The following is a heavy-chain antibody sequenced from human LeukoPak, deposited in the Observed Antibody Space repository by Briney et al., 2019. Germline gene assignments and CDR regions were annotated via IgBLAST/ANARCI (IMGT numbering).Heavy chain of an antibody. D-gene: IGHD3-10*01. V-gene: IGHV3-7*03. CDR1: GFTFSSYW. J-gene: IGHJ6*02. Sequence: GGSLRLSCAASGFTFSSYWMNWARQAPGKGLEWVASINHNGSVNYYVDSVKGRFTISRDNAKNSLYLQMSNLRAEDTAVYFCAGGGGLDVRGQGATVTVSS. CDR3: AGGGGLDV. CDR2: INHNGSVN.